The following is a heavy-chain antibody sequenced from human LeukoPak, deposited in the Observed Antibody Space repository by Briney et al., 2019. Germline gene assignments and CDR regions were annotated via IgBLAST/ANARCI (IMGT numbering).Heavy chain of an antibody. V-gene: IGHV3-48*03. D-gene: IGHD3-10*02. J-gene: IGHJ4*02. CDR2: ISTSGSTT. Sequence: PGGFLRLSCAASGFTFSDYEINWVRQAPGKGLEWVSCISTSGSTTYYADSVKGRFTISRDNAKNSLFLQMNTLTAEDTAVYYCARGALHVFDYWGQGTPVTVSS. CDR3: ARGALHVFDY. CDR1: GFTFSDYE.